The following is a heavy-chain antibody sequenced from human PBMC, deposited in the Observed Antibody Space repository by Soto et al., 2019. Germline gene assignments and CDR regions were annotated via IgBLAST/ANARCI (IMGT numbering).Heavy chain of an antibody. D-gene: IGHD2-2*02. J-gene: IGHJ4*02. CDR3: SSLGSLYYLAY. CDR2: IYPGDSDS. CDR1: GYSFTTYL. Sequence: GESLKISCEVSGYSFTTYLIGWVRQMPGKGLEWMGIIYPGDSDSRYSPSFQGQVTISADTSLSTAYLQWSSLKASDTAMYFCSSLGSLYYLAYWGQGTQVTVSS. V-gene: IGHV5-51*01.